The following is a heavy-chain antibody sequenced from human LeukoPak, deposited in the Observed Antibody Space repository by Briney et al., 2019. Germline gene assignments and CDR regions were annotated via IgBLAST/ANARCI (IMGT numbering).Heavy chain of an antibody. Sequence: ASVKVSCKVSGYTLTELSMHWVRQAPGQGLEWMGIINPSGGSTSYAQKFQGRVTMTRDTSTSTVYMELSSLRSEDTAVYYCARGKVRGVIIFWGQGTLVTVSS. D-gene: IGHD3-10*01. CDR2: INPSGGST. CDR1: GYTLTELS. J-gene: IGHJ4*02. CDR3: ARGKVRGVIIF. V-gene: IGHV1-46*01.